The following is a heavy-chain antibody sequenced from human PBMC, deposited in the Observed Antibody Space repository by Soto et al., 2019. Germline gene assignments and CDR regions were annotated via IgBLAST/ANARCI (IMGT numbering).Heavy chain of an antibody. J-gene: IGHJ4*02. CDR3: AKARVRIVGANSFDY. CDR2: ISDDGDKR. CDR1: GFTFSNYG. V-gene: IGHV3-30*18. D-gene: IGHD1-26*01. Sequence: GSLRLSCVGSGFTFSNYGMRWVRQPPGKGLEWVALISDDGDKRYYADSVRGRLIISRDNSKDTLYLQMNSLGPDDTAVYFCAKARVRIVGANSFDYWGQGTPVTVSS.